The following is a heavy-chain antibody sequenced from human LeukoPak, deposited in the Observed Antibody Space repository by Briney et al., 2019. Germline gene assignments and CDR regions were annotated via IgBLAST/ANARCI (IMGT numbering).Heavy chain of an antibody. Sequence: ASVKVSCKASGYTFTSYAMNWVRQAPGQGLEWMGWINTNTGNPTYAQGFTGRFVFSSDTSVSTAYLQISSLKAEDTAVYYCARGHRSSSWYQSFDYWGQGTLVTVSS. CDR1: GYTFTSYA. CDR2: INTNTGNP. J-gene: IGHJ4*02. V-gene: IGHV7-4-1*02. CDR3: ARGHRSSSWYQSFDY. D-gene: IGHD6-13*01.